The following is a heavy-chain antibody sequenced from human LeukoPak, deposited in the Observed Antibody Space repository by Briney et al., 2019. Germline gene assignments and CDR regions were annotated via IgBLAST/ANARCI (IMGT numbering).Heavy chain of an antibody. CDR3: ARSSGDYDFWSGSPYYYDY. V-gene: IGHV4-39*01. CDR2: IYYSGST. CDR1: GGSISSSSYY. Sequence: SETLSFTCTVSGGSISSSSYYWGWIRQPPGKGLEWIGSIYYSGSTYYNPSLKSRATISLDTSKNQFSLTLGSVTAADTAVYYCARSSGDYDFWSGSPYYYDYWGQGTLVTVSS. D-gene: IGHD3-3*01. J-gene: IGHJ4*02.